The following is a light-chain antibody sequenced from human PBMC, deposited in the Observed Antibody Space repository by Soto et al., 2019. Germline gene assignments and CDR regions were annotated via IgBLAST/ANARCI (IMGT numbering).Light chain of an antibody. CDR1: QSVTNN. Sequence: EIVMTQSPATLSVSPGERATLSCRANQSVTNNLAWYQQKPGQAPRLLIYGASTRATDIPARFSGSGSGTEFTLTIDSLQSEDYGVYYCQQYNNWPPFTFGQGTNLEIK. CDR3: QQYNNWPPFT. V-gene: IGKV3-15*01. J-gene: IGKJ2*01. CDR2: GAS.